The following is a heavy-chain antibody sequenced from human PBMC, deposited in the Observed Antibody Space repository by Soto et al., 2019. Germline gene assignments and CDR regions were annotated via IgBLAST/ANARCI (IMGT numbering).Heavy chain of an antibody. J-gene: IGHJ4*02. CDR1: GFSLSTSGVG. V-gene: IGHV2-5*02. CDR3: ARGYCISTSCYGMDY. Sequence: QITLKESGPTLVKPTQTLTLTCTFSGFSLSTSGVGVGWIRQPPGKALEWLALIYWDDDKRYSPSLKSRLTIIKDTSKNQVVLTMTNMDPVDTATYHCARGYCISTSCYGMDYWGQGTLVTVSS. D-gene: IGHD2-2*01. CDR2: IYWDDDK.